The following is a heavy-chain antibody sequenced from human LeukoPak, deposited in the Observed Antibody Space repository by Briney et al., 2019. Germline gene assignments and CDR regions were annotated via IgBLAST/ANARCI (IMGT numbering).Heavy chain of an antibody. D-gene: IGHD3-10*01. J-gene: IGHJ4*02. CDR3: LGGGSYYWAPDY. Sequence: PSDTLSLTCDVSGYAMTSGNWWGWIRQPPGKVLEWIGYIYYSGNTDYNPSLKSRVTMSIHTSNNQFSLRLTSVSALDTAVYYCLGGGSYYWAPDYWGQGTLVTVSS. V-gene: IGHV4-28*06. CDR2: IYYSGNT. CDR1: GYAMTSGNW.